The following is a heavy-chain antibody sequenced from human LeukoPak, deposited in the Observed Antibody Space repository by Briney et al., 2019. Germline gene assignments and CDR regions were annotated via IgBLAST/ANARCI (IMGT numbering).Heavy chain of an antibody. D-gene: IGHD1-7*01. CDR3: ARCITGTTGFYYYYYMDV. CDR1: GGSFSGYY. Sequence: SETLSLTCAVYGGSFSGYYWSWIRQPPGKGLEWIGEINHSGSTNYNLSLKSRVTISVDTSKNQFSLKLSSVTAADTAVYYCARCITGTTGFYYYYYMDVWGKGTTVTVSS. J-gene: IGHJ6*03. V-gene: IGHV4-34*01. CDR2: INHSGST.